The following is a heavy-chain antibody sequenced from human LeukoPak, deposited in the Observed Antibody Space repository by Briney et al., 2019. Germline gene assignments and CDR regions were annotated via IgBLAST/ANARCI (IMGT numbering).Heavy chain of an antibody. J-gene: IGHJ3*02. Sequence: SETLSLTCTVSVGSSINFSWTWIRQPAGKGLEWIGRIYASGTTNYNPSLKSRVTISVDKSKNQFSLKLTSVTAADTAVYYCARNAVYADYALDIWGQGTMVTVSS. V-gene: IGHV4-4*07. CDR2: IYASGTT. CDR3: ARNAVYADYALDI. CDR1: VGSSINFS. D-gene: IGHD4-17*01.